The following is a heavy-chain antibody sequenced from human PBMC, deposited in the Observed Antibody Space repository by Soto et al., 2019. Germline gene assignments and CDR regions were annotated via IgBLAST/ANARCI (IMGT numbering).Heavy chain of an antibody. CDR2: IWYDGSNK. CDR3: ARDSTLLWFGGGGYDAFDI. J-gene: IGHJ3*02. D-gene: IGHD3-10*01. CDR1: GFTFSSYG. Sequence: GGSLRLSCAASGFTFSSYGMHWVRQAPGKGLEWVAVIWYDGSNKYYADSVKGRFTISRDNSKNTLYLQMDSLRAEDTAVYYCARDSTLLWFGGGGYDAFDIWGQGTRVTVSS. V-gene: IGHV3-33*01.